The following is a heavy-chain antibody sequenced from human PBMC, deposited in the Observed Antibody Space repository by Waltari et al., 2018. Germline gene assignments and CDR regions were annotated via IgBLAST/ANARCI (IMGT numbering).Heavy chain of an antibody. CDR1: GYTFTSYG. Sequence: QVQLVQSGAEVKKPGASVKVSCKTAGYTFTSYGISCVRQATGQGFEWMGWINPYNGNTKYIERLQGRVTLTTDSSTNTAYMELRSLRSDDTAMYYCARDPFAPFYWGQGTLVTVSS. CDR2: INPYNGNT. J-gene: IGHJ4*02. CDR3: ARDPFAPFY. D-gene: IGHD3-10*01. V-gene: IGHV1-18*01.